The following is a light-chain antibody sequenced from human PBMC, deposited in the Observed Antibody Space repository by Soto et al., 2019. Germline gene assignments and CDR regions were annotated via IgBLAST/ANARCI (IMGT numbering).Light chain of an antibody. J-gene: IGLJ1*01. V-gene: IGLV1-40*01. CDR3: QSYDSSLTLRV. CDR1: SSNIGAGYD. CDR2: GNS. Sequence: QSVLTQPPSVSGAPGQRVTISCTGSSSNIGAGYDVHWYQQLPGTAPKLLIYGNSNRPSGVPDRFSGSKSGTSASLAITGLQADDEADYNSQSYDSSLTLRVFGTGTKLTV.